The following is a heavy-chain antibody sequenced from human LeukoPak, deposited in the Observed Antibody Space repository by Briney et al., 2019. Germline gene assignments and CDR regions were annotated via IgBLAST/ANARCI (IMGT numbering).Heavy chain of an antibody. CDR2: IIPILGIA. CDR1: GGTFSSYA. J-gene: IGHJ5*02. D-gene: IGHD3-22*01. V-gene: IGHV1-69*04. Sequence: ASVKVSCKASGGTFSSYAISWVRQAPGQGLEWMGRIIPILGIANYAQKFQGRVTITADKSTSTAYMELSSLRSEDTAVYYCAREARTLYYYDSSGYYCRWLDPWGQGTLVTVSS. CDR3: AREARTLYYYDSSGYYCRWLDP.